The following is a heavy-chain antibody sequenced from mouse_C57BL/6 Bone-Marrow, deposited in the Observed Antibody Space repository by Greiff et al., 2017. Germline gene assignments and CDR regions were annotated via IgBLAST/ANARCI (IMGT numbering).Heavy chain of an antibody. J-gene: IGHJ1*03. CDR2: INPGSGGT. D-gene: IGHD1-1*01. CDR1: GYAFTNYL. CDR3: AIPHYYGSSLWYFEV. V-gene: IGHV1-54*01. Sequence: QVQLQQSGAELVRPGTSVKVSCKASGYAFTNYLIEWVKQRPGQGLEWIGVINPGSGGTNYNEKFKGKATLTADKSSSTAYMQLSSLTSEDSAVYFCAIPHYYGSSLWYFEVWGTGTTVTVSS.